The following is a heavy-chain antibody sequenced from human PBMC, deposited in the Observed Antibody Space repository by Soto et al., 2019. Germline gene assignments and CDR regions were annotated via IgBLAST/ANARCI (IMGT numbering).Heavy chain of an antibody. J-gene: IGHJ5*02. Sequence: QVQLVQSGAEVKKPGASVKVYCKASGYTFTSYDINWVRQATGQGLEWMGWMNPNSGNTGYAQKFQGRVTMTMNTSISTAYMELSSLRSEDTAVYYCARGQGLNGLDWFDPWGQGTLVTVSS. CDR2: MNPNSGNT. CDR1: GYTFTSYD. CDR3: ARGQGLNGLDWFDP. V-gene: IGHV1-8*01. D-gene: IGHD2-8*01.